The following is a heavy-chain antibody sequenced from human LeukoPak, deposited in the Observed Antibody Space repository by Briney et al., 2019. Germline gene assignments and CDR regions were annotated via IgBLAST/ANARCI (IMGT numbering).Heavy chain of an antibody. Sequence: GGSLRLSCAASGFTFSSYAMSWVRQAPGKGLEWVSAFSGSGGSTYYADSVKGRFTISRDNSKNTLYLQMNSLRAEDTAVYYCEGTMVRGVIAWGQGTLVTVSS. J-gene: IGHJ4*02. V-gene: IGHV3-23*01. CDR2: FSGSGGST. CDR1: GFTFSSYA. CDR3: EGTMVRGVIA. D-gene: IGHD3-10*01.